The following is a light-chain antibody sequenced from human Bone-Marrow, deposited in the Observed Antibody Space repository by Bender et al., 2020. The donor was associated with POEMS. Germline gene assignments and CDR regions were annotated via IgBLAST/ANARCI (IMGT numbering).Light chain of an antibody. CDR1: SSDVGGYNF. J-gene: IGLJ2*01. CDR2: DVN. Sequence: QSALTQPASVSGSPGQSITISCTGTSSDVGGYNFVSWYQQHPGKVPKLILYDVNNRPSWVSNRFSGSKSGNTDSLTISGLHAEDEADYYCHSYTSSTTRIFGGGTQLTVL. CDR3: HSYTSSTTRI. V-gene: IGLV2-14*03.